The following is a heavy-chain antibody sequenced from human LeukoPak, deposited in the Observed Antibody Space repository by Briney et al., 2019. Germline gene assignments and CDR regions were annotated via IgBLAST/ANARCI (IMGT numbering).Heavy chain of an antibody. V-gene: IGHV4-61*02. D-gene: IGHD2-2*01. CDR3: ARFTGYCSGTSCYPNAFDI. CDR2: ISTSGST. CDR1: GYSISSGTYY. Sequence: SQTLSLTCTVSGYSISSGTYYWTWIRQPAGKGLEWIGRISTSGSTNYNPSLKSRVTISLDTSKNQFSLKLSSVTAADTAVFYCARFTGYCSGTSCYPNAFDIWGQGTMVTVSS. J-gene: IGHJ3*02.